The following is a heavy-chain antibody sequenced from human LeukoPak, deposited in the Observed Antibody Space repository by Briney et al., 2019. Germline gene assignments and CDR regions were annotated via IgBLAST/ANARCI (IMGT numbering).Heavy chain of an antibody. CDR3: ARGMTTVTTVGFYYYYYMDV. CDR2: INPNSGGT. CDR1: GYTFTGYY. Sequence: GASVKVSCKASGYTFTGYYMHWVRQAPGQGLEWMGWINPNSGGTNYAQKLQGRVTMTTDTSTSTAYMELRSLRSDDTAVYYCARGMTTVTTVGFYYYYYMDVWGKGTTVTVSS. D-gene: IGHD4-11*01. J-gene: IGHJ6*03. V-gene: IGHV1-2*02.